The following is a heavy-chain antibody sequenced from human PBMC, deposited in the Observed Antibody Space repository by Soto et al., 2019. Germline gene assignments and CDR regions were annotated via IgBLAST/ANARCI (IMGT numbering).Heavy chain of an antibody. D-gene: IGHD3-3*01. CDR3: ARDKSHYDFWSGYYPLYYFDY. Sequence: SVKVSWKASGGTFSSYAISWVRQAPGQGLEWIGGIIPIFGTANYAQKFQGRVTITADESTSTAYMELSSLRSEDTAVYYCARDKSHYDFWSGYYPLYYFDYWGQGTLVTVSS. J-gene: IGHJ4*02. CDR1: GGTFSSYA. CDR2: IIPIFGTA. V-gene: IGHV1-69*13.